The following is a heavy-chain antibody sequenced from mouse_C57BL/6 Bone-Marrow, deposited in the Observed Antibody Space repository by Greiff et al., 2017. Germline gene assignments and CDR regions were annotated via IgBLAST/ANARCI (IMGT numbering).Heavy chain of an antibody. Sequence: EVQVVESGGGLVQPGGSMKLSCVASGFTFSNYWMNWVRQSPEKGLEWVAQIRLKTDNYATNYAESVKGRFTISRDDSKSSVYLQMNNLRAEDTGIYYCTGECLLPWFAYWGQGTLVTVSA. D-gene: IGHD1-1*01. CDR3: TGECLLPWFAY. V-gene: IGHV6-3*01. J-gene: IGHJ3*01. CDR1: GFTFSNYW. CDR2: IRLKTDNYAT.